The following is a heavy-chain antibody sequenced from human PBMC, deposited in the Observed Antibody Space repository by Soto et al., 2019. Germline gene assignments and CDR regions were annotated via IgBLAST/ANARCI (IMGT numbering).Heavy chain of an antibody. D-gene: IGHD3-10*01. J-gene: IGHJ6*02. Sequence: GASLRLSCAASGFTFSNYALPWGRQAPGQGLKWVAVITYDGSNKYYADSVKGRFTISRDNSKNTLYLQMNSLRAEDTAVYYCARDLGPEYRLPYRLWFGEGYYYGMDVWGQGTTVTVSS. CDR3: ARDLGPEYRLPYRLWFGEGYYYGMDV. CDR1: GFTFSNYA. V-gene: IGHV3-30-3*01. CDR2: ITYDGSNK.